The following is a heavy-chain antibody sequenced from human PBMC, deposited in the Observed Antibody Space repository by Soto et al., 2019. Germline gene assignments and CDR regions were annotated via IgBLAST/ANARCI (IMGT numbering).Heavy chain of an antibody. CDR1: GFTFSDYG. CDR3: AKTSYHDFFFDM. V-gene: IGHV3-30*18. Sequence: QVQVVESGGGVVQPGRSLRLSCAASGFTFSDYGFHWVRQAPGKGLDWVAVISYDGSNKRYADSVTGRFTISRDNYKNTVFLQMNSLRAEDTAVYYCAKTSYHDFFFDMWGQGTMVIVSS. J-gene: IGHJ3*02. D-gene: IGHD3-3*01. CDR2: ISYDGSNK.